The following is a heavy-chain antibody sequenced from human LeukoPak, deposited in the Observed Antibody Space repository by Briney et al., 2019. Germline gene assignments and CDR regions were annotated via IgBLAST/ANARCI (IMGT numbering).Heavy chain of an antibody. D-gene: IGHD3-10*01. Sequence: GGSLRLSCAAPGFIVSSNYMSWVRQAPGKGLEWISVIYSGGSTYYTDSVKDRFTISRDNSKNTLYLQMNSLRTEDTAVYFCARYDGSGTKKGYFAQWGQGTLVTVSS. CDR3: ARYDGSGTKKGYFAQ. CDR1: GFIVSSNY. CDR2: IYSGGST. J-gene: IGHJ4*02. V-gene: IGHV3-66*01.